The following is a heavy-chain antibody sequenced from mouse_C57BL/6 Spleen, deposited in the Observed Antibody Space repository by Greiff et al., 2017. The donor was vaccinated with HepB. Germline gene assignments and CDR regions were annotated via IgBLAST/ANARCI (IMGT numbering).Heavy chain of an antibody. CDR1: GYTFTDYN. V-gene: IGHV1-18*01. CDR2: INPNNGGT. D-gene: IGHD1-1*01. CDR3: ARREGYYGSRRDWFAY. Sequence: EVKLQESGPELVKPGASVKIPCKASGYTFTDYNMDWVKQSHGKSLEWIGDINPNNGGTIYNQKFKGKATLTVDKSSSTAYMELRSLTSEDTAVYYCARREGYYGSRRDWFAYWGQGTLVTVSA. J-gene: IGHJ3*01.